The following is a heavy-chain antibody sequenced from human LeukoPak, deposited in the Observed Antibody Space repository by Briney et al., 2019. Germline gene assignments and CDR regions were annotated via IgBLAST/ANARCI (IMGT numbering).Heavy chain of an antibody. Sequence: GASVKVSCKASGGTFSSYAISWVRQAPGQGLEWMGGIIPIFGTANYAQKFQGRVTITADESTSTAYMELSSLRSEDMAVYYCARGYCSGGSCENWFDPWGQGTLVTVSS. CDR2: IIPIFGTA. V-gene: IGHV1-69*01. CDR3: ARGYCSGGSCENWFDP. J-gene: IGHJ5*02. CDR1: GGTFSSYA. D-gene: IGHD2-15*01.